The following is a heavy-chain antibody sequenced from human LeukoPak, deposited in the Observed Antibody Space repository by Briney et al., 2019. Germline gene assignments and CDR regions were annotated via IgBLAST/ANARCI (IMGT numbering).Heavy chain of an antibody. CDR1: GGSFSGYY. CDR3: ARGRGTTWGLNNWFDP. D-gene: IGHD4-17*01. J-gene: IGHJ5*02. Sequence: SETLSLTCAVYGGSFSGYYWSWIRQPPGKRLEWIGEINHSGSTNYNPSLKSRVTISVDTSKNQFSLKLSSVTAADTAVYYCARGRGTTWGLNNWFDPWGQGTLVTVSS. V-gene: IGHV4-34*01. CDR2: INHSGST.